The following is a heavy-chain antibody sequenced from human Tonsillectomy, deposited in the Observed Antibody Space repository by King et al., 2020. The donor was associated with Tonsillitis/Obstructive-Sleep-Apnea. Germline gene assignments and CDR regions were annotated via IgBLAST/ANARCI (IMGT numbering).Heavy chain of an antibody. V-gene: IGHV3-7*03. Sequence: QLVQSGGGLVQPGGSLRLSCAASGFTFSNYWVYWVRQAPGKGLEWVANIKQDGSEKYYVDSVKGRFTISRDKAKNSLYLQMNSLKAEDTAVYYCARDKAGGWYFDLWGRGTLVTVSS. CDR2: IKQDGSEK. J-gene: IGHJ2*01. CDR3: ARDKAGGWYFDL. D-gene: IGHD3-10*01. CDR1: GFTFSNYW.